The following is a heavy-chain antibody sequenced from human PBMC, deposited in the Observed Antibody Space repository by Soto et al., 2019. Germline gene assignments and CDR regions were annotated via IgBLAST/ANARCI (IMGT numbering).Heavy chain of an antibody. Sequence: GGSLRLSCEASGFTFSAYLMTWVRQAPGKGLEWVSSISGTDGTTYYADSVKGRFSISRDNSKNTLYLQMNSLSVNDTAVYYCAKPKLGIRAFDLWGQGTMVTVSS. V-gene: IGHV3-23*01. D-gene: IGHD7-27*01. CDR3: AKPKLGIRAFDL. CDR2: ISGTDGTT. CDR1: GFTFSAYL. J-gene: IGHJ3*01.